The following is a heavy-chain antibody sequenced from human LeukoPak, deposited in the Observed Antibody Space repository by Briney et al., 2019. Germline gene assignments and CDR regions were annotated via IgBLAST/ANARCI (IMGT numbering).Heavy chain of an antibody. CDR3: ARMVGSSYDY. J-gene: IGHJ4*02. CDR2: INHSGST. V-gene: IGHV4-34*01. D-gene: IGHD6-6*01. CDR1: GGSFSAYY. Sequence: SETLSLTCAVYGGSFSAYYWSWIRQPPGKGLEWIGEINHSGSTNYNPSLKSRVTISVDTSKNQLSLKLSSVTAADTAVYYRARMVGSSYDYWGQGTLVTVSS.